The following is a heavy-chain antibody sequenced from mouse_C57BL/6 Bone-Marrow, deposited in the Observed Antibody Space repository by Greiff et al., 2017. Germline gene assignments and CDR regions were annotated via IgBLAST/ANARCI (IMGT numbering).Heavy chain of an antibody. CDR2: IDPETGGT. Sequence: VQLQQSGAELVRPGASVTLSCKASGYTFTVYEMHWVKQTPVHGLEWIGAIDPETGGTAYNKKFKGKAILTADKSSSTAYMELRSLTSEDSAVDYCTRGGYSWFAYWGQGTLVTVSA. CDR1: GYTFTVYE. CDR3: TRGGYSWFAY. J-gene: IGHJ3*01. V-gene: IGHV1-15*01.